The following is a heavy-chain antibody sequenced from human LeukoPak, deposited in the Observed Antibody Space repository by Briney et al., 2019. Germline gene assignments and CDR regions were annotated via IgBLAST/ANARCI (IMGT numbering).Heavy chain of an antibody. CDR3: ARRVVALGFDY. J-gene: IGHJ4*02. CDR2: ITTSSSYI. CDR1: GFTFSTYT. V-gene: IGHV3-21*01. Sequence: PGGSLRLSCAASGFTFSTYTMNWVRQAPGKGLEWVSSITTSSSYIYYADSVKGRFTISRDNAKNSLYLQMNSLRAEDTAVYYCARRVVALGFDYWGQGTLVTVSS. D-gene: IGHD3-22*01.